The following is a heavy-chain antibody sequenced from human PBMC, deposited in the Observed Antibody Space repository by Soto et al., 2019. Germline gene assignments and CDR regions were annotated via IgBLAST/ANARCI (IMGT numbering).Heavy chain of an antibody. CDR2: ISGSGGST. CDR3: AKDLGITTVAYHYGMDV. Sequence: GGSLRLSCAASGFTFSSYAMSWVRQAPGKGLEWVSAISGSGGSTYYADSVKGRFTISRDNSKNTLYLQMNSLRAEDTAVYYCAKDLGITTVAYHYGMDVWGQGTTVTVSS. J-gene: IGHJ6*02. CDR1: GFTFSSYA. V-gene: IGHV3-23*01. D-gene: IGHD4-17*01.